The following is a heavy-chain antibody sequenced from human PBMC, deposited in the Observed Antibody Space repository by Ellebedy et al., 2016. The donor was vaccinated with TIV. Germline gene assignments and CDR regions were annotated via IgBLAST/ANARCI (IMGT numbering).Heavy chain of an antibody. CDR2: ISTYDGNT. V-gene: IGHV1-18*01. Sequence: ASVKVSCKASGYTFTSYGISWVRQAPGQGLEWMGWISTYDGNTNYAQNLQGRVTMTTDTSTGTVYMELRSLISDDTAVYYCARDSGRASHFRTCGDYWGQGTLVTVSS. D-gene: IGHD1-14*01. J-gene: IGHJ4*02. CDR3: ARDSGRASHFRTCGDY. CDR1: GYTFTSYG.